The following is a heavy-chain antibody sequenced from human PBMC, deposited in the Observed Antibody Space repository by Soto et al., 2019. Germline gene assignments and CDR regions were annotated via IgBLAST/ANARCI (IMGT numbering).Heavy chain of an antibody. CDR3: ARQIYDSDTGPNFQYYFDS. D-gene: IGHD3-22*01. J-gene: IGHJ4*02. CDR1: GDSFAGYW. V-gene: IGHV5-10-1*01. CDR2: IDPSDSQT. Sequence: PRECLRISCKCAGDSFAGYWITWVRQKPGKGLEWMGRIDPSDSQTYYSPSFRGHVTISATKSITTVFLQWSSLRASDTAMYYCARQIYDSDTGPNFQYYFDSWGQGTPVTVSS.